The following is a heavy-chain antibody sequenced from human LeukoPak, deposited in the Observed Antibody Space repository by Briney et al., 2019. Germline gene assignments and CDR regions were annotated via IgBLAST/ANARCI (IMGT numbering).Heavy chain of an antibody. CDR2: IHRGGRT. CDR3: ARDPAGPGDWYFDL. J-gene: IGHJ2*01. Sequence: GGSLRLSCAHSGFTVSSNYMNWGRQAPGKGLEWVSVIHRGGRTYYADSVKGRLNISRDNSKNTLYLQMNSLRVEDTAVYYCARDPAGPGDWYFDLWGRGTLVTVSS. V-gene: IGHV3-53*01. CDR1: GFTVSSNY.